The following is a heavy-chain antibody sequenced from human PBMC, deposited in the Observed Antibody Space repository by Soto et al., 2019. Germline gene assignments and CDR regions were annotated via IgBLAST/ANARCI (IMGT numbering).Heavy chain of an antibody. Sequence: QVQLQQWGAGLLKPSETLSLTCAVYGGSFSGYYWNWIRQPPGKGLEWIGEINHSGSTNYNPSLKSRVTISVDTSKNQFSLKLSSVTAADMAVYYCARQPRFDPWGQGTLVTVSS. CDR2: INHSGST. CDR1: GGSFSGYY. J-gene: IGHJ5*02. V-gene: IGHV4-34*01. CDR3: ARQPRFDP.